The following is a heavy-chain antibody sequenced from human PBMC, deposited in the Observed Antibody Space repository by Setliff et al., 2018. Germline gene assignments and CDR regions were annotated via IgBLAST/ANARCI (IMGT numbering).Heavy chain of an antibody. CDR3: AHTSGGGNSACFDY. Sequence: GPTLVNPTQTLTLTCTFSGFSLSTSGVGVGWIRQPPGKALEWLALVYWDDDKRYDPSLKSRLTITKDTSKNQVVLTMTNMDPVDTATYFCAHTSGGGNSACFDYWGQGVLVTVSS. CDR2: VYWDDDK. J-gene: IGHJ4*02. CDR1: GFSLSTSGVG. V-gene: IGHV2-5*05. D-gene: IGHD4-4*01.